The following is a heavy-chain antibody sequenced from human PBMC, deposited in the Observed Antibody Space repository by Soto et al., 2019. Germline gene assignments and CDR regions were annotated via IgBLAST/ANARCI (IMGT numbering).Heavy chain of an antibody. J-gene: IGHJ4*01. Sequence: GGSLRLSCAASGFTLSNAWINWVRQAPGKGLEWVGRIRSKTSGGTTDFAAPVKGRFAISRDDSKDMVYLQMNSLRTEDTAVYYCTTDSLFTGVLVRFDFWGHGTLVTVS. D-gene: IGHD2-8*02. CDR1: GFTLSNAW. CDR3: TTDSLFTGVLVRFDF. V-gene: IGHV3-15*07. CDR2: IRSKTSGGTT.